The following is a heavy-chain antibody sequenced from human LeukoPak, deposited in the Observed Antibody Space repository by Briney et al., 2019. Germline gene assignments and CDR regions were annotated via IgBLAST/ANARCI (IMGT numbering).Heavy chain of an antibody. D-gene: IGHD5-18*01. Sequence: GGSLRLSCAASGFTFSSYAMSWVRQAPGKGLEWVSTISGSGDSTYYADSVKGRFTISRDNSKNTLYLQMNSLRAEDTAVYYCAKIPLVIHLWSFDYWGQGTLVTVSS. V-gene: IGHV3-23*01. CDR3: AKIPLVIHLWSFDY. J-gene: IGHJ4*02. CDR2: ISGSGDST. CDR1: GFTFSSYA.